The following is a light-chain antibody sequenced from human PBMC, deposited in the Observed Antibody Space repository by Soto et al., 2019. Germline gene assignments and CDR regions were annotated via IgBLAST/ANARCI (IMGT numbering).Light chain of an antibody. CDR3: NAHGGTNPYV. V-gene: IGLV2-8*01. Sequence: QSALTQPPSASGSPGQSVAISCTGTASDIGGYTFVSWYQQHPGKAPKLLIYDVNKRPSGVPDRFSGSKSGNTASLTVSGLQAEDEADYYCNAHGGTNPYVFGTGTQLTVL. CDR2: DVN. CDR1: ASDIGGYTF. J-gene: IGLJ1*01.